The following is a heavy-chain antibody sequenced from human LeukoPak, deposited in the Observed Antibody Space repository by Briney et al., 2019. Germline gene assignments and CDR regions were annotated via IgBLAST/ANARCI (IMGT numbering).Heavy chain of an antibody. J-gene: IGHJ4*02. CDR1: GFTFSDYY. Sequence: SGGSLRLSCAASGFTFSDYYMSWIRQAPGKGLEWVSYISSSGSTIYYADSVKGRFTISRDNAKNSLYLQMDSLRDEDTAVYYCARLPRTAAVYWGQGTLVTVSS. D-gene: IGHD6-13*01. CDR3: ARLPRTAAVY. V-gene: IGHV3-11*04. CDR2: ISSSGSTI.